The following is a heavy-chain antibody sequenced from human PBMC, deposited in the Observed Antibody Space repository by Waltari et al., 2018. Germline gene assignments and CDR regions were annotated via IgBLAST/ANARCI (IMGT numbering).Heavy chain of an antibody. Sequence: QVQLVQSGAEVKKPGASVKVSCKASGYTFTSYGISWVRKAPGQGLEWMGWISAYNGNTNYAQKRQGRVTMTTDTSTSTAYMELRSLRSYDTAVYYCARGDRVYGSGSYYNGMDVWGQGTTVTVSS. J-gene: IGHJ6*02. CDR2: ISAYNGNT. V-gene: IGHV1-18*01. CDR3: ARGDRVYGSGSYYNGMDV. CDR1: GYTFTSYG. D-gene: IGHD3-10*01.